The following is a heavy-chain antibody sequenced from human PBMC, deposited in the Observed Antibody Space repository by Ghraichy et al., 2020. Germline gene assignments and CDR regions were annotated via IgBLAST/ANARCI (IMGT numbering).Heavy chain of an antibody. D-gene: IGHD3-10*01. J-gene: IGHJ4*02. CDR1: GFTFRSYN. CDR3: ARVAPPMVQGASDY. CDR2: ISSSSSYI. Sequence: GGSLRLSCAPSGFTFRSYNMNWVRQAPGKGLEWVSFISSSSSYIHYADSVKGRFTISRDNAKNSLYLQMNSLRAEDTAMYYCARVAPPMVQGASDYWGQGTLVTVSS. V-gene: IGHV3-21*01.